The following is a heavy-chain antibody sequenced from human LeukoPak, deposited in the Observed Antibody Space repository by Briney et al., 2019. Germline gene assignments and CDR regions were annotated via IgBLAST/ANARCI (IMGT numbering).Heavy chain of an antibody. CDR1: GDSISTSNSY. CDR2: IYYSGNT. J-gene: IGHJ5*02. V-gene: IGHV4-39*01. D-gene: IGHD3-10*01. Sequence: SETLSLTCTVSGDSISTSNSYWGWIRQPPGKGLEWIGSIYYSGNTYYNASLKSRVTISVDTSKNQFSLKLISVTPADTAVYYCARHVRGAFSGSYYKGNWFDPWGQGTLVSVSS. CDR3: ARHVRGAFSGSYYKGNWFDP.